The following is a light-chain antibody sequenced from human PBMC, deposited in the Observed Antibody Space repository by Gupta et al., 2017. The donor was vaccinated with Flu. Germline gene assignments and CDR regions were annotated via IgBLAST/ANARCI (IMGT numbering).Light chain of an antibody. CDR2: GAS. CDR3: QQTYT. Sequence: MVLTQSPATLSVSPGERATLSCRASQSVSSNLAWYQQKPCQAPRLLIYGASTRATGVPARFSGSGSGTEVTLTISSLQSEDFAVYYCQQTYTFGPGTKVEIK. J-gene: IGKJ3*01. V-gene: IGKV3-15*01. CDR1: QSVSSN.